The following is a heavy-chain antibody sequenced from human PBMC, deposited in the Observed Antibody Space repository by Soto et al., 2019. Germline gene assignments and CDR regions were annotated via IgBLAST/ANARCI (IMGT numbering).Heavy chain of an antibody. V-gene: IGHV3-7*01. D-gene: IGHD6-6*01. CDR3: ARDLNEYSSSSHIFDY. CDR1: GFTFSSYW. CDR2: IKQDGSEK. Sequence: GGSLRLSCAASGFTFSSYWMSWVRQAPGKGLEWVANIKQDGSEKYYVDSVKGRFTISRDNAKNSLYLQMNSLRAEDTAVYYCARDLNEYSSSSHIFDYWGQGTLVTVSS. J-gene: IGHJ4*02.